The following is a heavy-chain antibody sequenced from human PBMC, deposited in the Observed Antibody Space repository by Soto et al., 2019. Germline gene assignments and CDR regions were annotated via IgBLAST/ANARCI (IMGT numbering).Heavy chain of an antibody. Sequence: QVQLVQSGAEVKKPGASVKVSCKASGYTFNSYGITWVRQAPGQGLEWMGWISTYNGNTNYAQKLQGRVTITTDTSTSTAYMELRSLRSDDTAVYYCGRDHRGGNSGGRFDPWGQGTLVTVSS. D-gene: IGHD2-21*02. CDR2: ISTYNGNT. J-gene: IGHJ5*02. V-gene: IGHV1-18*01. CDR3: GRDHRGGNSGGRFDP. CDR1: GYTFNSYG.